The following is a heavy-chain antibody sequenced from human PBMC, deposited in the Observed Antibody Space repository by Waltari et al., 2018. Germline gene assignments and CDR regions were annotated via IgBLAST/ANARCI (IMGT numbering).Heavy chain of an antibody. Sequence: QVHLVQSGAEVKKPGASVKVSCKASGYTFTGYQIHWVRQAPGQGLDWMGWFNPNSSGTNYAQNVQGRVTITRDTSIRTAYMELSRLRSDDTAMYYCARDLVVGSGDYWGQGTLVTVSS. CDR3: ARDLVVGSGDY. J-gene: IGHJ4*02. V-gene: IGHV1-2*02. D-gene: IGHD1-26*01. CDR2: FNPNSSGT. CDR1: GYTFTGYQ.